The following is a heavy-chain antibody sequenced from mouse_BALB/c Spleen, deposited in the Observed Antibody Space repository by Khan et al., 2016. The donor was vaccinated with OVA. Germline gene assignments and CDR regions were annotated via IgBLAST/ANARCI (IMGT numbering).Heavy chain of an antibody. CDR2: IRYDGDS. CDR1: GYSITSGYF. D-gene: IGHD3-1*01. Sequence: EVQLQESGPGLVKPSQSLSLTCSVTGYSITSGYFWNWIRQLPGNKLEWMGYIRYDGDSNYNPPLKNRISITRDTSKNQIFLKLNSVTPEGTATYYCAGGGSSGPACFAYWGQGTLVTVSA. J-gene: IGHJ3*01. CDR3: AGGGSSGPACFAY. V-gene: IGHV3-6*02.